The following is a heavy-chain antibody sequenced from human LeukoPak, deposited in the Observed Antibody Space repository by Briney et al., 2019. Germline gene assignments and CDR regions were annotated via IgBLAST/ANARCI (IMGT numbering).Heavy chain of an antibody. Sequence: KTGGSLRLSCAASGFTLSNAWMNWVRQAPSKGLEWVGLIKSKANGETRDYAAPVKGRFTISRDDSDNTLYLQMNSLKSEDTAVYYCANELTDGYNSRGYWGQGTLVTVSS. V-gene: IGHV3-15*01. CDR3: ANELTDGYNSRGY. CDR1: GFTLSNAW. D-gene: IGHD5-24*01. J-gene: IGHJ4*02. CDR2: IKSKANGETR.